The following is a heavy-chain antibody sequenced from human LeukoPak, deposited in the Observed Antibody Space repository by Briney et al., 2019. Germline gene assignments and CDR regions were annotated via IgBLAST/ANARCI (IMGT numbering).Heavy chain of an antibody. CDR1: GFTFSDYY. D-gene: IGHD2-15*01. CDR3: ASGARGYCSGGSCYSDWFDP. CDR2: ISSSGSTI. Sequence: GGSLRLSCAASGFTFSDYYMSWIRQAPGKGLEWVSYISSSGSTIYYADSVKGRFTISRDNAKNSLYLQMNSLRAEDTAVYYCASGARGYCSGGSCYSDWFDPWGQGTLVTVSS. V-gene: IGHV3-11*01. J-gene: IGHJ5*02.